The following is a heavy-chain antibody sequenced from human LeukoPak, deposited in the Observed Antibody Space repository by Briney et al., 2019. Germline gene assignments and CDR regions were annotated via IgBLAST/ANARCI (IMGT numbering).Heavy chain of an antibody. D-gene: IGHD3-22*01. Sequence: PSETLSLTCTVSGGSISSYYWSWIRQPPGKGLEWIGYIYYSGSTNYNPSLKSRVTISVDTSKNQFSLKLSSVTAADTAVYYCARHALENYDSSGPTGGYFDYWGQGTLVTVSS. CDR1: GGSISSYY. V-gene: IGHV4-59*08. CDR3: ARHALENYDSSGPTGGYFDY. CDR2: IYYSGST. J-gene: IGHJ4*02.